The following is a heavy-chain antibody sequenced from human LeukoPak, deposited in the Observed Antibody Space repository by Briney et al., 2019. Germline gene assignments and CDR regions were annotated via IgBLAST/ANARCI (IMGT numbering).Heavy chain of an antibody. J-gene: IGHJ4*02. CDR1: GGTFSSYA. V-gene: IGHV1-69*06. CDR2: IIPIFGTA. Sequence: SVKVSCKASGGTFSSYAISWVRQAPGQGLEWMGGIIPIFGTANYAQRFQGRVTITADKSTSTAYMELSSLRSEDTAVYYCASAAASYGSGSYVDYWGQGTLVTVSS. CDR3: ASAAASYGSGSYVDY. D-gene: IGHD3-10*01.